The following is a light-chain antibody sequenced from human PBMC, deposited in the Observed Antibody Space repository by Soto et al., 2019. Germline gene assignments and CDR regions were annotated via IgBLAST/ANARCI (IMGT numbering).Light chain of an antibody. CDR1: SSDLAIYNY. Sequence: QSVLTQPASVSGSPGQSITISCTGTSSDLAIYNYVSWYQQQPGKAPKLMIYQVTNRPSGVSNRFSGSRSGNTASLTISGLQAEDEADYYCSSYTDSSTYVFGTGTKVTGL. V-gene: IGLV2-14*01. CDR2: QVT. J-gene: IGLJ1*01. CDR3: SSYTDSSTYV.